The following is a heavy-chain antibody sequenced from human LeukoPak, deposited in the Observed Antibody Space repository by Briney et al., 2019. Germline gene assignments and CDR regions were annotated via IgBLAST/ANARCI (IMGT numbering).Heavy chain of an antibody. CDR2: ISGSGGST. Sequence: PGGSLRLSCAASGFTFSSYAMSWVRQAPGKGLEWVSAISGSGGSTYYADSVKGRFTISRDNSKNTLYLQMNSLRAEDTAVYYCAKDLYYGGNPTNFDYWGQGTLVTVSS. D-gene: IGHD4-23*01. V-gene: IGHV3-23*01. J-gene: IGHJ4*02. CDR1: GFTFSSYA. CDR3: AKDLYYGGNPTNFDY.